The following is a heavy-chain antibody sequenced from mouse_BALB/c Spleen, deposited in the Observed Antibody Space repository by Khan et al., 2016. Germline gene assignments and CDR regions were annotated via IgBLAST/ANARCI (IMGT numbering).Heavy chain of an antibody. Sequence: QVQLQQPGAELVKPGASVKLSCMASGYTFTSYWMHWVQQRPGPGLEWIGEINPCNGRTNYDEKFKTMATLTVAKYASTASMQLRSLKSEDSAVCGCASGGPNWYYFDYWGQGTTLKISS. CDR2: INPCNGRT. CDR3: ASGGPNWYYFDY. CDR1: GYTFTSYW. J-gene: IGHJ2*01. V-gene: IGHV1S81*02. D-gene: IGHD4-1*02.